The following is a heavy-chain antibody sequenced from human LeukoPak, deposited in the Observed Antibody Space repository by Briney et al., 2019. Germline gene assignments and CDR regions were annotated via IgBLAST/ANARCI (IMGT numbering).Heavy chain of an antibody. V-gene: IGHV4-30-4*01. Sequence: SETLSLTCTVSGGSISSGDYYWSWIRQPPGKGLEWIGYIYYSGSTYYNPSPKSRVTISVDTSKNQFSLKLSSVTAADTAVYYCARVGPDSSGYLLDYYYGMDVWGQGTTVTVSS. CDR2: IYYSGST. CDR3: ARVGPDSSGYLLDYYYGMDV. D-gene: IGHD3-22*01. J-gene: IGHJ6*02. CDR1: GGSISSGDYY.